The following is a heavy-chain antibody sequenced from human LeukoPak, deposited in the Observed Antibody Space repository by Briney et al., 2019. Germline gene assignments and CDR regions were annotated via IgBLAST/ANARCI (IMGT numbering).Heavy chain of an antibody. J-gene: IGHJ4*02. CDR1: GGSISSYY. CDR3: ARHAGRPYYFDY. V-gene: IGHV4-59*08. CDR2: IYYSGST. Sequence: SETLSLTCTVSGGSISSYYWSWIRQPPGKGLEWIGYIYYSGSTNYNPSLKSRVTISVDTSKNQFSLKLSSVTAADTAVYYCARHAGRPYYFDYWGQGTLVTVSS. D-gene: IGHD6-13*01.